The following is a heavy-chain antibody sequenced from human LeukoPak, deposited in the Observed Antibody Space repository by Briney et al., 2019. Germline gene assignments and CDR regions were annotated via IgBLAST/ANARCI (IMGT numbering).Heavy chain of an antibody. D-gene: IGHD3-3*01. CDR1: GNSLSELS. V-gene: IGHV1-24*01. CDR3: TTRSGDFWSGFVN. Sequence: ALVTVSCKVSGNSLSELSIQWVRQAPGKGLECVGGFDPEEAKMVYAQNFQGRVTMTEDTSTQTAYTELSGLTSGDTAVYYCTTRSGDFWSGFVNWGQGTLVTVSS. CDR2: FDPEEAKM. J-gene: IGHJ4*02.